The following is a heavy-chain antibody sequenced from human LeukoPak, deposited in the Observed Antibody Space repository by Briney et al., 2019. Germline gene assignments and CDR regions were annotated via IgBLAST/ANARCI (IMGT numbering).Heavy chain of an antibody. CDR3: VRAAELGGSGLKSSFGY. CDR2: INPGNSNT. D-gene: IGHD1-26*01. J-gene: IGHJ4*02. Sequence: ASVKVSCKASGYTFTTYYIHWVRQAPDQGLEWMGIINPGNSNTVYAQKFQGRVTMTRDTSTGTVYMELFSLRSEDTAVYYCVRAAELGGSGLKSSFGYWGQGTLVTVSS. CDR1: GYTFTTYY. V-gene: IGHV1-46*01.